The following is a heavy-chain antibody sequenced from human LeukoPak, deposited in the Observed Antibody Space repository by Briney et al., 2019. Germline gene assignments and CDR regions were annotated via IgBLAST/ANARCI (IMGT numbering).Heavy chain of an antibody. CDR1: GFTFSNYW. CDR3: VSRDWFDP. V-gene: IGHV3-74*01. CDR2: INSDGTST. J-gene: IGHJ5*02. Sequence: GGSLRLSCAASGFTFSNYWMNWVRQAPGKGLVWVSRINSDGTSTNYADSVKGRFTISRDSVENTLYLQMNSLRAEDTAVYYCVSRDWFDPWGLGTLVTVSS.